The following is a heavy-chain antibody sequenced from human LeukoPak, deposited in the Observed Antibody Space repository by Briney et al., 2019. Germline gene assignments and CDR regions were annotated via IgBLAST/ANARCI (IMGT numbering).Heavy chain of an antibody. CDR3: AKDGATVPYYYYYGMDV. J-gene: IGHJ6*02. D-gene: IGHD4-11*01. V-gene: IGHV3-30-3*01. Sequence: PGRSLRLSCAASGFTFSSYAMHWVRQAPGKGLEWVAVISYDGSNKYYADSVKGRFTISRDNSKNTLYLQMNSLRAEDTAVYYCAKDGATVPYYYYYGMDVWGQGTTVTVSS. CDR1: GFTFSSYA. CDR2: ISYDGSNK.